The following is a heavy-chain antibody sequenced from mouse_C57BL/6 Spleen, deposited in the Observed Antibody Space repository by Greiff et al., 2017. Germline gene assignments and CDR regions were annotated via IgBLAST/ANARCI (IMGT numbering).Heavy chain of an antibody. D-gene: IGHD1-1*01. CDR1: GYTFTTYP. V-gene: IGHV1-47*01. Sequence: VKLMESGAELVKPGASVKMSCKASGYTFTTYPIEWMKENHGKSLEWIGNFHPYNDDTKYNEKFKGKATLTVEKSSSTVYLELSRLTSDDSAVYYCARRSYGSRGLDYWGQGTTLTVSS. CDR2: FHPYNDDT. J-gene: IGHJ2*01. CDR3: ARRSYGSRGLDY.